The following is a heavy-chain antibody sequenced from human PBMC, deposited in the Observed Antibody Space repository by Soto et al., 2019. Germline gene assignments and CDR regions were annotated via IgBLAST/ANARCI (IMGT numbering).Heavy chain of an antibody. Sequence: VQLVESGGGVVQSGRSLRLSCAASGFTFSTYVMHWVRQAPGKGLEWVAVISYDGSNKYFADSVKGRFTISRDNSKNTLYLQMNSLRAEDTAVYYCARDLDTAMFNYYYAMDVWGQGTTVTVSS. CDR1: GFTFSTYV. CDR2: ISYDGSNK. CDR3: ARDLDTAMFNYYYAMDV. D-gene: IGHD5-18*01. J-gene: IGHJ6*02. V-gene: IGHV3-30-3*01.